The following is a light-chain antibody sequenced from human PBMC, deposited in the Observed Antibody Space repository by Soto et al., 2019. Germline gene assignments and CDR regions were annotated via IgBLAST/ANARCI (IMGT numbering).Light chain of an antibody. CDR2: DVS. CDR1: SSDVGGYNY. CDR3: SSYTSSSTLLYV. V-gene: IGLV2-14*01. Sequence: QSALTQPASVSGSPGQSITISCTGTSSDVGGYNYVSWYQQHPGKAPKLMIYDVSNWPSGVSNRFSGSKSGNTASLTISGLQAEDEADYYCSSYTSSSTLLYVFGTGTNSPS. J-gene: IGLJ1*01.